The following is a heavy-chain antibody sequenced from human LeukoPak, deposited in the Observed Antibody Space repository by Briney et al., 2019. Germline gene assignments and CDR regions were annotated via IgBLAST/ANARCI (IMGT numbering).Heavy chain of an antibody. V-gene: IGHV3-9*01. CDR2: ISWNSGSI. CDR1: GFTFDDYA. J-gene: IGHJ3*02. Sequence: PGGSLRLSCAASGFTFDDYAMHWVRQAPGKGLEWVSGISWNSGSIGYADSVKGRFTISRDNAKNSLYLQMNSLRAEDTAVYYCARDPRPRLRFLSAVGAFDIWGQGTMVTVSS. D-gene: IGHD3-3*01. CDR3: ARDPRPRLRFLSAVGAFDI.